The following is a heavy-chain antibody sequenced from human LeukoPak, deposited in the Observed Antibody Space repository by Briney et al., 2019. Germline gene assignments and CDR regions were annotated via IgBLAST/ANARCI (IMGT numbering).Heavy chain of an antibody. CDR3: ARIRFLEWLLYYVY. CDR2: INPNSGGT. CDR1: GYTFTGYY. J-gene: IGHJ4*02. V-gene: IGHV1-2*02. D-gene: IGHD3-3*01. Sequence: GASVKVSCKASGYTFTGYYMHWVRQAPGQGLEWMGWINPNSGGTNYAQKFQGRVTMTRDTSISTAYMELSRLRSDDTAVYYCARIRFLEWLLYYVYWGQGTLVTVSS.